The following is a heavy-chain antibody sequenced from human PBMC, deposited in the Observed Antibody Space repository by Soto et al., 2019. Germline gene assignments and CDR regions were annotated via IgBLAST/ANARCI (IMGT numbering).Heavy chain of an antibody. CDR2: INAYNGNT. Sequence: ASVKVSCKASGYSFTRYGTGWARQAPGKGLEWMGWINAYNGNTNYAQNLQGRLTLTTDTSTTTAYMELRSLRSNDTAIYYCAMVDVYVTPSPQDVWGQGTTVTVSS. D-gene: IGHD3-16*01. CDR1: GYSFTRYG. CDR3: AMVDVYVTPSPQDV. V-gene: IGHV1-18*01. J-gene: IGHJ6*02.